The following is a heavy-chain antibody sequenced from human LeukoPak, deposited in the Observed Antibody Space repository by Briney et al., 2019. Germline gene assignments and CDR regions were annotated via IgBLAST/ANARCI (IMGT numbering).Heavy chain of an antibody. Sequence: GGSLRLSCAASGFTFNMYSMNCVRQAPGKGLEWVSSITADSSHIYYVDSVKGRFTISRDNEKKVVYLEMNTLRVEDTATYFCARGDMRWLQSVDHWGQGTLVTVSS. CDR2: ITADSSHI. CDR3: ARGDMRWLQSVDH. CDR1: GFTFNMYS. D-gene: IGHD5-24*01. V-gene: IGHV3-21*01. J-gene: IGHJ4*02.